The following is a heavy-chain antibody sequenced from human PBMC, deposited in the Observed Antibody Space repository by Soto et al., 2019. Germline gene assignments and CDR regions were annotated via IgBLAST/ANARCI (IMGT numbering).Heavy chain of an antibody. J-gene: IGHJ5*02. CDR2: IYYSGST. V-gene: IGHV4-31*03. Sequence: SETLSLTCTVSGDSISSGGYYWSWIRQHPGKGLEWIGYIYYSGSTYYNPSLKSRVTISVDTSKNQFSLKLSSVTAADTAVYYCARAVGAAGTMRDTGFDPWGQGTPVTVSS. D-gene: IGHD6-13*01. CDR3: ARAVGAAGTMRDTGFDP. CDR1: GDSISSGGYY.